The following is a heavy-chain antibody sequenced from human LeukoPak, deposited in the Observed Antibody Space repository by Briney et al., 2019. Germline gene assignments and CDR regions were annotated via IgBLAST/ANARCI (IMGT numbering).Heavy chain of an antibody. V-gene: IGHV3-7*03. Sequence: GGSPRLSCAVSRFTFSSYWMSWVRQPPGMGLELVANIKEDGSETYYVDSVKGRFTISRDNAGNSVYLQLDRLRAGDTAVYYCARAGGGYFDYWGQGTLVTVSS. J-gene: IGHJ4*02. CDR1: RFTFSSYW. CDR2: IKEDGSET. D-gene: IGHD4-23*01. CDR3: ARAGGGYFDY.